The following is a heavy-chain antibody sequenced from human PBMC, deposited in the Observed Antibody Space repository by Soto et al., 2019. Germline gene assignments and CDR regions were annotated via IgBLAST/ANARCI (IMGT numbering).Heavy chain of an antibody. CDR1: GYTFTGHY. CDR3: GRGRSGQIVVVY. D-gene: IGHD1-26*01. J-gene: IGHJ4*02. CDR2: IGPESGAT. V-gene: IGHV1-2*02. Sequence: GASVKVSCKASGYTFTGHYIHWVRQAPEQGPEWMGEIGPESGATRYAQRFQGRVTMTRDMSITTVYMELNNLSPDDTAVYYCGRGRSGQIVVVYCGQGTLVTVSS.